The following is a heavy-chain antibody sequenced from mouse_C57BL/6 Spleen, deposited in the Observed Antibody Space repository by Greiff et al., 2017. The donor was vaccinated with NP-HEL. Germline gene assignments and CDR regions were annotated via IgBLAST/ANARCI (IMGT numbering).Heavy chain of an antibody. V-gene: IGHV5-17*01. CDR3: ARDYCGSEYFDV. D-gene: IGHD1-1*01. Sequence: EVKLVESGGGLVKPGGSLKLSCAASGFTFSDYGMHWVRQAPEKGLEWVAYISSGSSTIYYADTVKGRFTISRDNAKNTLCLQMTSLRSEDTAMYYCARDYCGSEYFDVWGTGTTVTVSS. CDR2: ISSGSSTI. J-gene: IGHJ1*03. CDR1: GFTFSDYG.